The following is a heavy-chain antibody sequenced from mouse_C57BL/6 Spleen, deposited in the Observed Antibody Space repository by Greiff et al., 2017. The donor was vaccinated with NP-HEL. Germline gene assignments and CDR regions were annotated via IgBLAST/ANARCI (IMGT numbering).Heavy chain of an antibody. J-gene: IGHJ4*01. CDR1: EYEFPSYD. V-gene: IGHV5-2*01. Sequence: DVLLVESGGGLVQPGESLKLSCESNEYEFPSYDMSWVRKTPEKRLEWVAAINSDGGSTYYPDTMDRRFIISRDNTKKTLYLQMSSLRSDDTDLYYCARYSNHYAMDYWGQGTSVTVSS. D-gene: IGHD2-5*01. CDR3: ARYSNHYAMDY. CDR2: INSDGGST.